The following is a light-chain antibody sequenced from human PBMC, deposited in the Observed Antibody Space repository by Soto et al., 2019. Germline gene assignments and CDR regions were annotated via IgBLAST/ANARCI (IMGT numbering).Light chain of an antibody. Sequence: DIQMNQSQSSLSASVVDRVIITCRASQDIGDWLAWYQQKPGKAPKLLVYAASSLQSGVPSRFSGSGSGTDFTLTISSLQPEDFATYYCQQGYSFPVTFGGGTKVDI. CDR1: QDIGDW. CDR3: QQGYSFPVT. CDR2: AAS. J-gene: IGKJ4*01. V-gene: IGKV1-12*01.